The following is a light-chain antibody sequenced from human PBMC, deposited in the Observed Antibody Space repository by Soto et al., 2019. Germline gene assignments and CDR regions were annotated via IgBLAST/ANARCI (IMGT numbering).Light chain of an antibody. Sequence: EIVMTESRATLSVSPGESATLSCRASQSVGSNLAWYQQKPGQAPRLLIYGASTRATGIPARFSGSGSGTEFTLTISSLQSEDFAVYYCQQYNNWPPITFGQGTRLEIK. CDR2: GAS. CDR1: QSVGSN. CDR3: QQYNNWPPIT. J-gene: IGKJ5*01. V-gene: IGKV3-15*01.